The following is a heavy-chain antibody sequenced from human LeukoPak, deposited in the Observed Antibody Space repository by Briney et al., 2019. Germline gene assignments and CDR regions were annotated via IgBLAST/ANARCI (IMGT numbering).Heavy chain of an antibody. J-gene: IGHJ4*02. D-gene: IGHD3-22*01. CDR2: INHSGST. Sequence: SETLSLTCAVYGGSFSGYYWSWIRQPPGKGLEWIGEINHSGSTNYNPSLKSRVTISVDTSKNQVSLKLSSVTAADTAVYYCARADPWGYYDSSGYYYAYWGQGTLVTVSS. V-gene: IGHV4-34*01. CDR1: GGSFSGYY. CDR3: ARADPWGYYDSSGYYYAY.